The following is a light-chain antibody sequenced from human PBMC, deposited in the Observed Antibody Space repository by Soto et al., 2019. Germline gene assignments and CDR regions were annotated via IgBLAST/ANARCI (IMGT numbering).Light chain of an antibody. V-gene: IGKV3-11*01. CDR2: DAS. CDR3: QQRSNWPLT. Sequence: EILLTQSPATLSLSPGEIATLSCRASQSVSSYLAWYQQKPGQAPRLLIFDASNRATGIPARFSGSGSGTDFTLTISSLEPEDFAVYYCQQRSNWPLTFGPGTKVDIK. J-gene: IGKJ3*01. CDR1: QSVSSY.